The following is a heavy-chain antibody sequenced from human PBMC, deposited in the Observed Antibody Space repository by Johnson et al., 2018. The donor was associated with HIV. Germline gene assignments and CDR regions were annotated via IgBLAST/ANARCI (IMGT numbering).Heavy chain of an antibody. CDR1: GFIFSNAW. CDR2: IKSKVDGGTT. Sequence: VQLVESGGGLVKPGGSLRLSCAASGFIFSNAWMHWVRQAPGKGLEWVGRIKSKVDGGTTDFPAPVKGRFSISRDDSKNTVYLQMNSLKTEDTAVYYCATDVPSAPYYNAFDIWGQGTMVTVSS. CDR3: ATDVPSAPYYNAFDI. J-gene: IGHJ3*02. V-gene: IGHV3-15*01. D-gene: IGHD1-26*01.